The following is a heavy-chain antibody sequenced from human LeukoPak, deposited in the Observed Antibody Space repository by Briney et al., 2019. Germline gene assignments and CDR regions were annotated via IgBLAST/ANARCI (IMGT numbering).Heavy chain of an antibody. J-gene: IGHJ4*02. CDR2: VHTSETA. V-gene: IGHV4-61*02. CDR3: ARDGYASGSYYDY. D-gene: IGHD1-26*01. CDR1: GASINSGSYF. Sequence: SETLSLTCAVSGASINSGSYFWNWIRQPTGKGLEYIGRVHTSETANYNPSLRSRVAISLDTSMNHFSLRLNSVTAADTAVYYCARDGYASGSYYDYWSQGTLVTVSS.